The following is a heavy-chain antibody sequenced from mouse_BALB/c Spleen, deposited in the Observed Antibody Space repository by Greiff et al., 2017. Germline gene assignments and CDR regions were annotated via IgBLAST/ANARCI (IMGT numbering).Heavy chain of an antibody. CDR1: GYTFTSYT. D-gene: IGHD2-1*01. V-gene: IGHV1-4*01. CDR3: ARASSYGKYAMDY. J-gene: IGHJ4*01. Sequence: VKLMESGAELARPGASVKMSCKASGYTFTSYTMHWVKQRPGQGLEWIGYINPSSGYTNYNQKFKDKATLTADKSSSTAYMQLSSLTSEDSAVYYCARASSYGKYAMDYWGQGTSVTVSS. CDR2: INPSSGYT.